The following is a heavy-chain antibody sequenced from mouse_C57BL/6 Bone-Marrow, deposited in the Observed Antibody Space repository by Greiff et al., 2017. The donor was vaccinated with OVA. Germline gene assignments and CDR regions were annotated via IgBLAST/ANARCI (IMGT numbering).Heavy chain of an antibody. V-gene: IGHV4-1*01. CDR3: ARPEYYGSSWYFGG. J-gene: IGHJ1*03. Sequence: EADGVDFSRYWMCWVRRAPGKGLEWIGDIHPDRSTIKYAPSLKDKCIISRDNAKNTLYLQMSKVRSEDTALYYCARPEYYGSSWYFGGWGTGATVTGSS. D-gene: IGHD1-1*01. CDR2: IHPDRSTI. CDR1: GVDFSRYW.